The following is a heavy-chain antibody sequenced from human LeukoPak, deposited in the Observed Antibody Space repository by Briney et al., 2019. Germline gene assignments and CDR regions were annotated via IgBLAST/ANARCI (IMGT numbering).Heavy chain of an antibody. J-gene: IGHJ4*02. V-gene: IGHV4-59*01. CDR3: AREPYGSGIDY. CDR1: GGSISSYY. D-gene: IGHD3-10*01. CDR2: IYYSGST. Sequence: SETLSLTCTVSGGSISSYYWSWIRQAPGKGLEWIGYIYYSGSTNYNPSLKSRVTISVDTSKNQFSLKLSSVTAADTAVYYCAREPYGSGIDYWGQGTLVTVSS.